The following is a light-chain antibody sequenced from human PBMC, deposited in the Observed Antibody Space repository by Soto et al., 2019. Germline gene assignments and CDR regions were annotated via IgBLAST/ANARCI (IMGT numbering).Light chain of an antibody. CDR1: QSINTY. CDR3: QQSYSTPRT. J-gene: IGKJ4*01. Sequence: DIQMTQSPSSLSASVGDRVTITCRASQSINTYLNWYQQKPGKAPKLLIYGASSFQSGVPSRFSGSGSGTDFTLTISSLQPEDFSTYYCQQSYSTPRTFGGGTRVEIK. V-gene: IGKV1-39*01. CDR2: GAS.